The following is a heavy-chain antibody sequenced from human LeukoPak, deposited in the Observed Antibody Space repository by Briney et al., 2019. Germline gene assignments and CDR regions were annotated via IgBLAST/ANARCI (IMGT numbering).Heavy chain of an antibody. J-gene: IGHJ3*02. Sequence: PGGSLRLSCAASGFTFSSYAMSWVRQAPGKGLEWVSAISGSGGSTYYADSVKGRFTISRDNSKNTLYLQMNSLRAEDTAVYYCAKDLTMIVVVHNDAFDIWGQGTMVTVSS. D-gene: IGHD3-22*01. V-gene: IGHV3-23*01. CDR2: ISGSGGST. CDR3: AKDLTMIVVVHNDAFDI. CDR1: GFTFSSYA.